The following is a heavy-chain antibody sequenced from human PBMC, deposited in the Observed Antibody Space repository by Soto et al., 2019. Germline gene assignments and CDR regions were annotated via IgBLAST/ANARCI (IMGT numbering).Heavy chain of an antibody. CDR2: IYYSGST. V-gene: IGHV4-59*01. D-gene: IGHD1-1*01. CDR1: GGSISSYY. J-gene: IGHJ6*02. CDR3: ARGTTGNLYYYGMDV. Sequence: QVQLQESGPGLVKPSETLSLTCTVSGGSISSYYWSWIRQPPGKGLEWIGYIYYSGSTNYNPSLKSRVTISVDTSKNQFSLKLSSVTAADTAVYYCARGTTGNLYYYGMDVWGQGTTVTVSS.